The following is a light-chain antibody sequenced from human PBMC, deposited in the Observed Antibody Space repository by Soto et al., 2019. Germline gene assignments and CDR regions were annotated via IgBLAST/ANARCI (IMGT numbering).Light chain of an antibody. V-gene: IGKV3-20*01. CDR3: QQYGSSPST. CDR1: ESVSSSF. Sequence: ENVLTQYPGTLSLSPGERATLSCRASESVSSSFLAWYQQRLGQAPRLLIYGASSRATGIPDRFSGSGSGTDLTLTISRLEPEDFAVYYCQQYGSSPSTFGQGTKVDI. CDR2: GAS. J-gene: IGKJ1*01.